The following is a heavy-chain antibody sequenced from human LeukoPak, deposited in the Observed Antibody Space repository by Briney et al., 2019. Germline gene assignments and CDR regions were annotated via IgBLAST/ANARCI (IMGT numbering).Heavy chain of an antibody. J-gene: IGHJ6*02. V-gene: IGHV3-23*01. D-gene: IGHD3-22*01. Sequence: GGSLRLSCAASGFTFSSYAMSWVRQAPGKGLERVSAISGSGGSTYYADSVKGRFTISRDNSKNTLYLQMNSLRAEDTAVYYCAKGRRRGYSGDYNYYYGVTVGGQGTTVTASS. CDR2: ISGSGGST. CDR1: GFTFSSYA. CDR3: AKGRRRGYSGDYNYYYGVTV.